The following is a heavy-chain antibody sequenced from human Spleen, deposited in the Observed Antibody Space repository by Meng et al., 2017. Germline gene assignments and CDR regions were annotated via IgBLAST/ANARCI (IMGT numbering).Heavy chain of an antibody. Sequence: VQLVRSGEDLVQPGGLLRLSCAAYGLTFSSDAMGWCRRAPGQGLEWVSSISDTGGRTFYAGSVKGRFTISRDNSKNTLYLQMNTLRAEDTAVYYCANGELTYYLGYWGQGTLVTVSS. J-gene: IGHJ4*02. V-gene: IGHV3-23*04. CDR2: ISDTGGRT. D-gene: IGHD1-26*01. CDR3: ANGELTYYLGY. CDR1: GLTFSSDA.